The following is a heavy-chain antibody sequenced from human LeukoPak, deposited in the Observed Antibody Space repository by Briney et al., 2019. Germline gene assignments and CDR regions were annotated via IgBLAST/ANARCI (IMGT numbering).Heavy chain of an antibody. V-gene: IGHV1-46*01. Sequence: ASVKVSCKASGYTFTSYYMHWVRQAPGQGPEWMGIINPSGGSTSYAQKFQGRVTMTRDMSTSTVYMELSSLRSEDTAVYYCARDGRQNYDSSGYHDYWGQGTLVTVSS. CDR3: ARDGRQNYDSSGYHDY. D-gene: IGHD3-22*01. CDR1: GYTFTSYY. J-gene: IGHJ4*02. CDR2: INPSGGST.